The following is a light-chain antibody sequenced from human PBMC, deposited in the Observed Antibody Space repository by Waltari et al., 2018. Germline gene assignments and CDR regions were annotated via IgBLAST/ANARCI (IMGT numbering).Light chain of an antibody. CDR3: CSFTSSSTYV. Sequence: QSALTQPASVSASPGQSIPVSCSGSISDIGLFKVVSWFQQYPGKPPRLIIYEVNKRPPGISDRFSATKSGNVASLTISGLQADDEADYYCCSFTSSSTYVFGSGTTVTVL. V-gene: IGLV2-23*02. J-gene: IGLJ1*01. CDR1: ISDIGLFKV. CDR2: EVN.